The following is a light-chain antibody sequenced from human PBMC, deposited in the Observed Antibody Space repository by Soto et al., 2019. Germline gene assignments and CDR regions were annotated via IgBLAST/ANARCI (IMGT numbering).Light chain of an antibody. CDR3: QKYNTAPFT. CDR1: PGTGNY. V-gene: IGKV1-27*01. CDR2: GVS. Sequence: DIQMTQSPSSLSAAVGDRVTITCRASPGTGNYVAWYQQKPGKVPELLIYGVSTLQSGVPSRFSGSGSGTDFTLTISSLQPEDVATYYCQKYNTAPFTFGPGTKVDIK. J-gene: IGKJ3*01.